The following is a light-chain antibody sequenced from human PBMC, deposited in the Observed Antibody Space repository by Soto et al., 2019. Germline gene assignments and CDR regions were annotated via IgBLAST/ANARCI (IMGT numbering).Light chain of an antibody. J-gene: IGKJ2*01. Sequence: DIQMTQSSSTLSASVGDRVTITCRASQSISSWVAWYQQKPGKAPKLLIYKASSLESGVPSRFSGSGSGTEFTLTISSLQPDDFATYYCQQYNSYPYTFGQGTKVDIK. CDR3: QQYNSYPYT. CDR2: KAS. V-gene: IGKV1-5*03. CDR1: QSISSW.